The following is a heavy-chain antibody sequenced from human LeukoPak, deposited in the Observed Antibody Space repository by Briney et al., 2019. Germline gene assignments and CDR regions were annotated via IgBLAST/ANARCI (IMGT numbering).Heavy chain of an antibody. CDR3: ASTDYDFWSGPLSGGALDY. V-gene: IGHV4-61*02. D-gene: IGHD3-3*01. CDR1: GGSISSGSYY. CDR2: IYTSGST. Sequence: PSETLSLTCTISGGSISSGSYYWSWIRQPAGKGLEWIGRIYTSGSTNYNPSLKSRVTISVDTSKNQFSLKLSSVTAADTAVYYCASTDYDFWSGPLSGGALDYWGQGTLVTVSS. J-gene: IGHJ4*02.